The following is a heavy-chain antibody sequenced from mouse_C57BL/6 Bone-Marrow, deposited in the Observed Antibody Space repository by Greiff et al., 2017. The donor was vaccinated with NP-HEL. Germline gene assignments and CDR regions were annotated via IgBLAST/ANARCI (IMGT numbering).Heavy chain of an antibody. CDR1: GYTFTGYW. CDR3: ARKGITTVVDYYFDY. CDR2: ILPGSGST. Sequence: VQLKQSGAELMKPGASVKLSCKATGYTFTGYWIEWVKQRPGHGLEWIGEILPGSGSTNYNEKFKGKATFTADTSSNTAYMQLSSLTTEDSAIYYCARKGITTVVDYYFDYWGQGTTLTVSS. D-gene: IGHD1-1*01. V-gene: IGHV1-9*01. J-gene: IGHJ2*01.